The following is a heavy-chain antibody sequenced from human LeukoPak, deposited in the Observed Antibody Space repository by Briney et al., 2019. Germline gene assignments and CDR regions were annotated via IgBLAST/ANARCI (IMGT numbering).Heavy chain of an antibody. CDR1: GGSISSGGYS. J-gene: IGHJ5*02. CDR3: ARGSGYYTNWFDP. CDR2: IYHSGST. V-gene: IGHV4-30-2*01. Sequence: PQTLSLTCAVSGGSISSGGYSWSWIRQPPGKGLEWIGYIYHSGSTYYNPSLKSRVTISVDKSKNQFSLKLSSVTAADTAVYYCARGSGYYTNWFDPWGQGTLVTVSS. D-gene: IGHD3-3*01.